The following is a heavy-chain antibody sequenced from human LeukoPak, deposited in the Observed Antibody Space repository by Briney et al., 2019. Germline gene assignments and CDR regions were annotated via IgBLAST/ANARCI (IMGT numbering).Heavy chain of an antibody. CDR3: ARGVYSSGWHFDY. CDR1: GFTFSSYS. J-gene: IGHJ4*02. V-gene: IGHV3-21*01. D-gene: IGHD6-19*01. Sequence: PGGSLRLSCAASGFTFSSYSMNWVRQAPGKGLEWVSSISSSSSYIYYADSVKGRFTISRDNAKNSLYLQMNSLRAEDTAVYYCARGVYSSGWHFDYWGQGTLVTVSS. CDR2: ISSSSSYI.